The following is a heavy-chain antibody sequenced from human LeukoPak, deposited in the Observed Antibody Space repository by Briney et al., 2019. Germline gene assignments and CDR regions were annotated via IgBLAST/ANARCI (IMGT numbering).Heavy chain of an antibody. V-gene: IGHV3-21*01. CDR1: GFTFGDYA. J-gene: IGHJ4*02. Sequence: GGSLRLSCTASGFTFGDYAMSWVRQAPGKGLEWVSSISSSSSYIYYADSVKGRFTISRDNAKNSLYLQMNSLRAEDTAVYYCARDHYSSSWYSLQAYYYDSSGYAGFDYWGQGTLVTVSS. CDR3: ARDHYSSSWYSLQAYYYDSSGYAGFDY. D-gene: IGHD3-22*01. CDR2: ISSSSSYI.